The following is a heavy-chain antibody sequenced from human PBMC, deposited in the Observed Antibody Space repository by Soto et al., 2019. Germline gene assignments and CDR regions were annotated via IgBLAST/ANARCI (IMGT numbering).Heavy chain of an antibody. CDR2: INPSGGST. J-gene: IGHJ4*02. V-gene: IGHV1-46*01. CDR3: ARSRSGYYSHFDY. D-gene: IGHD3-22*01. Sequence: QVQLVQSGAEVKKPGASVKVSCKASGYTFTSYYMHWVRQAPGQGLEWMGIINPSGGSTSYAQKFQGRVTMTRDTPTSTVYRELSSLRSEDTAVYCCARSRSGYYSHFDYWGQGTLVTVSS. CDR1: GYTFTSYY.